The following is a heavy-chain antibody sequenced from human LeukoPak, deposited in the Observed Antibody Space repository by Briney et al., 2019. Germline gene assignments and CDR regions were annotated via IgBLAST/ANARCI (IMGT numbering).Heavy chain of an antibody. D-gene: IGHD3-16*01. V-gene: IGHV1-2*02. CDR2: INPNSGGT. J-gene: IGHJ4*02. CDR1: GYTFTGNH. CDR3: AREEEGGTFDY. Sequence: ASVKVSCKASGYTFTGNHMHWVRQAPGQGLEWMGWINPNSGGTNYAQKFQGRVTMTRDTSTSTVSMELSSLRSEDTAVYYCAREEEGGTFDYWGQGTLVTVSS.